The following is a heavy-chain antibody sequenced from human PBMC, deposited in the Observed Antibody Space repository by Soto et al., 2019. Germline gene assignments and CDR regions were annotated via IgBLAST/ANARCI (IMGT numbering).Heavy chain of an antibody. D-gene: IGHD5-12*01. CDR3: AKRGNSGYALDY. CDR1: GFTFSSYG. V-gene: IGHV3-30*18. Sequence: GGSLRLSCAASGFTFSSYGMHWVRQAPGKGLEWVAVISYDGSNKYYADSVKGRFTISRDNSKNTLYLQMNSLRAEDTAVYYCAKRGNSGYALDYWGQGTLVTVSS. J-gene: IGHJ4*02. CDR2: ISYDGSNK.